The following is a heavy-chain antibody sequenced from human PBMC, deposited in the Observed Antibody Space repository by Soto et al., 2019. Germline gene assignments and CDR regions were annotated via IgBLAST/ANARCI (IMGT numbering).Heavy chain of an antibody. CDR1: GESLSGHY. CDR2: TNHGGGT. V-gene: IGHV4-34*02. Sequence: QVRLQERGAGLLEPSETLSLTCGVYGESLSGHYWTWIRQPPGKGLEWIGATNHGGGTKYNPSLASRVARSVDMSKNEVSLKLTSGTAADTTVYDCASMPALCPGNFFCCHAMDVWGQGTTVTVSS. CDR3: ASMPALCPGNFFCCHAMDV. D-gene: IGHD2-2*01. J-gene: IGHJ6*01.